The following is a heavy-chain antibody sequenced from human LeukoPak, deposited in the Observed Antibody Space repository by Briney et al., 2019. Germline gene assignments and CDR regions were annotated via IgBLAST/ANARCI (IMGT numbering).Heavy chain of an antibody. CDR2: ISYDGSHK. V-gene: IGHV3-30*01. Sequence: GGSLRLSCAASGFTFSSYTMHGVRQAPGKGVELVAVISYDGSHKYYPDSEKARFPISRDNSKNTLYLQMNSRRAEDTAVYYCARNSERYFDWLSYYWFDPWGQGTLVTVSS. J-gene: IGHJ5*02. CDR1: GFTFSSYT. CDR3: ARNSERYFDWLSYYWFDP. D-gene: IGHD3-9*01.